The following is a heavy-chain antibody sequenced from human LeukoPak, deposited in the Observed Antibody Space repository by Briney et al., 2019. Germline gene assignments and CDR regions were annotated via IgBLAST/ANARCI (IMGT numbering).Heavy chain of an antibody. CDR1: GFSFSSYG. CDR2: ISYDGSNK. CDR3: AKEITGPNRAVAGHNY. J-gene: IGHJ4*02. V-gene: IGHV3-30*18. Sequence: GRSLRLSCAASGFSFSSYGMHWVRQAPGKGLEWVALISYDGSNKYYADSVKGRFTISRDNSKNTLYLQMNSLRAEDTAVYYCAKEITGPNRAVAGHNYWGQGTLVTVSS. D-gene: IGHD6-19*01.